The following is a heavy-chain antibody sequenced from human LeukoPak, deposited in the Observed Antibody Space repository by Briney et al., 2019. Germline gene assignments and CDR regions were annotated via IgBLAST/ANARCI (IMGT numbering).Heavy chain of an antibody. CDR1: GFTFSSYG. D-gene: IGHD2-2*01. CDR3: AKPLYCSSNRCYHEEFDP. CDR2: IQNDGSNK. Sequence: GGSLRLSCAASGFTFSSYGMHWVRQAPGKGLEWVAFIQNDGSNKYYADSVKGRFTISRDNSKNTLYLQMNSLRAEDTAMYYCAKPLYCSSNRCYHEEFDPWGQGTLVTVSS. V-gene: IGHV3-30*02. J-gene: IGHJ5*02.